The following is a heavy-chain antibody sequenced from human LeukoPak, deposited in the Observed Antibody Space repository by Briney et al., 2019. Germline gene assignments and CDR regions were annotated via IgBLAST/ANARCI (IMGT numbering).Heavy chain of an antibody. CDR1: GFTFSNYS. Sequence: GGSLRLSCAASGFTFSNYSMNWVRQAPGKGLEWVSYISSGSSTIYYADSVKGRFTTSRDNAKNSLYLQMNSLRAEDTAVYYCARDLTYYDSSGPDYWGQGTLVTVSS. D-gene: IGHD3-22*01. CDR2: ISSGSSTI. V-gene: IGHV3-48*04. J-gene: IGHJ4*02. CDR3: ARDLTYYDSSGPDY.